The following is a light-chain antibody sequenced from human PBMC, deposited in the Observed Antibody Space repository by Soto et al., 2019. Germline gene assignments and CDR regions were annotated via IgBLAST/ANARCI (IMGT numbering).Light chain of an antibody. CDR2: GAS. CDR3: HQDNHWPPLT. CDR1: QSVGRN. V-gene: IGKV3-15*01. J-gene: IGKJ4*01. Sequence: EIVMTQSPATLSVSPGERATLSCRASQSVGRNLAWSQQKPCQAPRLLIYGASTRASGIPARFTGSGSGTECTITISSLQSDDFAIYSCHQDNHWPPLTFGGETKVEIK.